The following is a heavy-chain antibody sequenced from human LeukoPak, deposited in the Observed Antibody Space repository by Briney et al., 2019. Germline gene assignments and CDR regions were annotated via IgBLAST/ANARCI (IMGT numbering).Heavy chain of an antibody. Sequence: GRSLRLSCAASGFTFSSYGMHWVRQAPGKGLEWVAVISYDGSNKYYADSVKGRFTISRDNSKNTLYLQMNSLRAEDTAVYYCAKDRYDSSGFDYCGQGTLVTVSS. CDR1: GFTFSSYG. D-gene: IGHD3-22*01. V-gene: IGHV3-30*18. J-gene: IGHJ4*02. CDR2: ISYDGSNK. CDR3: AKDRYDSSGFDY.